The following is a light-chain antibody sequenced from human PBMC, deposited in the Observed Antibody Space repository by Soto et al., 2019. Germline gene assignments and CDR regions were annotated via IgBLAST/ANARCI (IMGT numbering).Light chain of an antibody. Sequence: EIVLTQSPGTLSLSPGERATLSCRASQSLSSSYLAWYQHKPGQAPRLLIYDASSRATGIPDRFSGSGSGTDFTLTISRLEPEDLAVYYCQHYGKSRPNTFGQGTKL. V-gene: IGKV3-20*01. J-gene: IGKJ2*01. CDR3: QHYGKSRPNT. CDR1: QSLSSSY. CDR2: DAS.